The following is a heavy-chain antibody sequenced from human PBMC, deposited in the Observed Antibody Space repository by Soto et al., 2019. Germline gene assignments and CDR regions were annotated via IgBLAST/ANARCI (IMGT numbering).Heavy chain of an antibody. V-gene: IGHV4-34*01. J-gene: IGHJ6*03. D-gene: IGHD3-3*01. CDR3: ARVLRFLEWLLYYYYYYMDV. CDR1: GGSFSGYY. CDR2: INHSGST. Sequence: PSETLSLTCAVYGGSFSGYYWSWIRQPPGKGLEWIGEINHSGSTNYNPSLKSRVTISVDTSKNQFSLKLSSVTAADTAVYYCARVLRFLEWLLYYYYYYMDVWGKGTTVTVSS.